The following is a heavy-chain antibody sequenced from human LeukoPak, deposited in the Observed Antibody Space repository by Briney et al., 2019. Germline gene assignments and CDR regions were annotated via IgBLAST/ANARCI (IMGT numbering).Heavy chain of an antibody. CDR2: IKPDGSEK. CDR1: GITFSSNC. CDR3: PRDGCTSTRCYTRGDV. Sequence: PGGSLRLSCAASGITFSSNCMSWVRQAPGKGLEWVANIKPDGSEKYYVDSVKGRFTISRDNAKNSLYLQMNSLRAEDSAVYYCPRDGCTSTRCYTRGDVWGKGTMVTVSS. J-gene: IGHJ6*03. D-gene: IGHD2-2*02. V-gene: IGHV3-7*01.